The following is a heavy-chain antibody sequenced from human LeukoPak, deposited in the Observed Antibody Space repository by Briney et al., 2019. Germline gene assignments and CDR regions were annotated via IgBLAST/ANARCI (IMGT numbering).Heavy chain of an antibody. J-gene: IGHJ4*02. CDR2: IYSGGST. D-gene: IGHD3-16*02. V-gene: IGHV3-53*01. Sequence: PGGSLRLSCAASGFTVSSNYMSSVRQAPGKGLEGVSVIYSGGSTYYADSVKGRFTISRDNSKNTLYLQINSLRAQDTAVYHCASGVFTVWGSYRRDYWGQGTLVTVSS. CDR1: GFTVSSNY. CDR3: ASGVFTVWGSYRRDY.